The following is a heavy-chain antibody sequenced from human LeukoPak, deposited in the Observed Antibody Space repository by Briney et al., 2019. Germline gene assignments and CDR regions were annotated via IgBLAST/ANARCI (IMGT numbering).Heavy chain of an antibody. D-gene: IGHD5-24*01. Sequence: GGSLRLSCTASGFXFGDYAISWVRQAPGKGLEWVGFIRSKANDETTEYAASVKGRFTISRDDSKSIAYLQMNSLKTEDTAVYYCTRTGRWLQPYWGQGTLVTVSS. J-gene: IGHJ4*02. CDR2: IRSKANDETT. V-gene: IGHV3-49*04. CDR3: TRTGRWLQPY. CDR1: GFXFGDYA.